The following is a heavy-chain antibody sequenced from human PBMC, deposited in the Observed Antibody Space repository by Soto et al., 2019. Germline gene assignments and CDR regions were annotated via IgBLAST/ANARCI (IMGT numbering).Heavy chain of an antibody. J-gene: IGHJ4*02. CDR2: VSGRGGRA. V-gene: IGHV3-23*01. CDR3: AKDRSPGAVAGTSDFDS. CDR1: GFTFSSYA. Sequence: GGSLRLSCAASGFTFSSYAMSWVRQAPGKGLDWVSTVSGRGGRAYYADSVKGRFTISRDNSKNALYLQVNSLRAEDTAIYYCAKDRSPGAVAGTSDFDSWGQGILLTVS. D-gene: IGHD6-19*01.